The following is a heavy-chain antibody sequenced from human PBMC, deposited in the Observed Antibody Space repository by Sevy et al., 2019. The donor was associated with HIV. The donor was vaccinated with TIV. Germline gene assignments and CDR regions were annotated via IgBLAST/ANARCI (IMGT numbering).Heavy chain of an antibody. CDR3: ARDPTYYDFWAGYYTRWFDP. CDR1: GFRFSGYY. Sequence: GGSLRLSCVGSGFRFSGYYMNWIRQAPGKGLEWVSYISGTGNTKYYTDSVKGRFTISRDNAKNSLYLEMNSLRVDDTAVYYCARDPTYYDFWAGYYTRWFDPWGQGTLVTVSS. D-gene: IGHD3-3*01. CDR2: ISGTGNTK. J-gene: IGHJ5*02. V-gene: IGHV3-11*01.